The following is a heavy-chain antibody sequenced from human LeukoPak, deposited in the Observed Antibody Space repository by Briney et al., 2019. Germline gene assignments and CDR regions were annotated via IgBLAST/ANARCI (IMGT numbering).Heavy chain of an antibody. V-gene: IGHV4-38-2*02. CDR1: GYSISSGYY. Sequence: SETLSLTCTVSGYSISSGYYWGWIGQPPGKGLEWIGSMYHSGSTYYNPSLKSRVTISVDTSKNQFSLKLSSVAAADTAVYYCARDVIAAGATAPGGDYWGQGTLVTVSS. J-gene: IGHJ4*02. CDR3: ARDVIAAGATAPGGDY. D-gene: IGHD6-13*01. CDR2: MYHSGST.